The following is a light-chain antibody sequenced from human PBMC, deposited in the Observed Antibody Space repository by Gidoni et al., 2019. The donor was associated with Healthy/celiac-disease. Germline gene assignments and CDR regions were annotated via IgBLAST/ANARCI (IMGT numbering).Light chain of an antibody. CDR1: QSVSSY. V-gene: IGKV3-11*01. CDR2: DAP. J-gene: IGKJ4*01. Sequence: EIVLTQSPATLSLSPGARATLSCRASQSVSSYLAWYQQKPGQAPRLLIYDAPNRATGIPARFSGSGSGTDFTLTISSLEPEDFAVYYCQQRSNWPLTFGGXTKVEIK. CDR3: QQRSNWPLT.